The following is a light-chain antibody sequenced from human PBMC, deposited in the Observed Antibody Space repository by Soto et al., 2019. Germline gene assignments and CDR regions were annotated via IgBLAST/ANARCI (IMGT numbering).Light chain of an antibody. Sequence: IVLTQSPATLSLSPGERATLSCRASQSVSSSYLAWYQQKPGQAPRLLIYGASSRATGIPDRFSGSGSGTDFTLTISRLEPEDFAVYYCQQYGSSLFTFGQGTRLEI. CDR1: QSVSSSY. CDR3: QQYGSSLFT. CDR2: GAS. J-gene: IGKJ5*01. V-gene: IGKV3-20*01.